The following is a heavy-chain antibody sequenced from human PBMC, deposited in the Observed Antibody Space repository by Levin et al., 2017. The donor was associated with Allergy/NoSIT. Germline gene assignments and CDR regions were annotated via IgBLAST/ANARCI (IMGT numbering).Heavy chain of an antibody. V-gene: IGHV3-11*01. CDR2: TNVGGDTI. D-gene: IGHD3-22*01. J-gene: IGHJ4*02. Sequence: KPGGSLRLSCAASGFTFSNYYINWIRQAPGKGLEWVSYTNVGGDTIYYGDSVKGRFTVSRDNANNFLYLHMNSLRAEDTAVYYCVRGHIYYDTSGQEPDYWGQGTLVTVSS. CDR1: GFTFSNYY. CDR3: VRGHIYYDTSGQEPDY.